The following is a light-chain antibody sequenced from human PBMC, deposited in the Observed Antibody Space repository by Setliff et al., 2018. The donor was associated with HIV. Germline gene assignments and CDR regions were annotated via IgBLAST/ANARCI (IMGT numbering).Light chain of an antibody. CDR3: CSYAGSSTYV. CDR1: SSDVGSYNL. CDR2: EVI. V-gene: IGLV2-23*02. J-gene: IGLJ1*01. Sequence: QSALTQPASVSGSPGQSITISCTGTSSDVGSYNLVSWYQQHPGKAPKLMIYEVIKRPSGVSNRFSGSKSGNTASLTISGLQAEDEADYYCCSYAGSSTYVFGTGTKATVL.